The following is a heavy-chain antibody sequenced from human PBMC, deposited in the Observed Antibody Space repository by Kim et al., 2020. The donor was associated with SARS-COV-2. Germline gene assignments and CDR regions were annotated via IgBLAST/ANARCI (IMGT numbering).Heavy chain of an antibody. CDR3: ARDQLTAMGQYWYFDL. J-gene: IGHJ2*01. V-gene: IGHV4-59*01. D-gene: IGHD5-18*01. Sequence: SLKSRVTITVDTSKNQFSLKLSSVTAADTAVYYCARDQLTAMGQYWYFDLWGRGTLVTVSS.